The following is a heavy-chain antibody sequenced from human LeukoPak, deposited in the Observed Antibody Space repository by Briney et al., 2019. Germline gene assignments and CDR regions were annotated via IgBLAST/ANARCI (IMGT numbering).Heavy chain of an antibody. CDR2: IYSGGST. CDR1: GFTVSSNY. CDR3: ARYCSGGSCYEPPDAFDI. D-gene: IGHD2-15*01. Sequence: GGSLRLSCAASGFTVSSNYMSWVRQAPGKGLEWVSVIYSGGSTYYADSVKGRFTISRDNSKNTLYLQMNSLRAEDTAVYYCARYCSGGSCYEPPDAFDIWGQGTMVTVSS. J-gene: IGHJ3*02. V-gene: IGHV3-53*01.